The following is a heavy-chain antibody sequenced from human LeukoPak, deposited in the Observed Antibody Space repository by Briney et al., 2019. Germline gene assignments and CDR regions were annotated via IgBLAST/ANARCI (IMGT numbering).Heavy chain of an antibody. Sequence: GESLKTSSKGSGYIFISYWIGWVRQLPANGLEWRGIIYPGDSDTRYSPSFQGQVTISADKSISTAYLQWSSLKASDTAMYYCARRPAGEALSFDYGGQGTLVTVSS. V-gene: IGHV5-51*01. CDR3: ARRPAGEALSFDY. CDR1: GYIFISYW. J-gene: IGHJ4*02. D-gene: IGHD2-21*01. CDR2: IYPGDSDT.